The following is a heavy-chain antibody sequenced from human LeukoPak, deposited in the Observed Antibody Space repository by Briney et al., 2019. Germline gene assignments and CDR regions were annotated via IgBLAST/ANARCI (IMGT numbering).Heavy chain of an antibody. CDR2: ISWNSGSI. CDR1: GFTFDDYA. CDR3: AKVWTMVRGVVGAFDI. V-gene: IGHV3-9*01. Sequence: GGSLRLSCAASGFTFDDYAMHWVRQAPGKGLEWVSGISWNSGSIGYADSVKGRFTISRDNAKNPLYLQMNSLRAEDTALYYCAKVWTMVRGVVGAFDIWGQGTMVTVSS. D-gene: IGHD3-10*01. J-gene: IGHJ3*02.